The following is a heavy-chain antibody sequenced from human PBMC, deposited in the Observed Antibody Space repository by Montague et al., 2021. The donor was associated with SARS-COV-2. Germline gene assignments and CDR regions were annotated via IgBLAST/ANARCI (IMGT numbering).Heavy chain of an antibody. CDR3: ARVLGSGTYWSGDY. Sequence: SETLSLTCTVSGGSISCTSYFWGWVRQPPGKGLEWIGCIYNSGSAQYNPSLKSRVTISIDTSKNQFSLKLSSVTAADTAVYYCARVLGSGTYWSGDYWGQGTLVTVSS. CDR2: IYNSGSA. V-gene: IGHV4-39*07. D-gene: IGHD1-26*01. J-gene: IGHJ4*02. CDR1: GGSISCTSYF.